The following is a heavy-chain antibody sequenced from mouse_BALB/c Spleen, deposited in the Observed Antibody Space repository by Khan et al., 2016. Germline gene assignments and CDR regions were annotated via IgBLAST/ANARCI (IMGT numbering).Heavy chain of an antibody. CDR3: AKGPYGYGNLDY. CDR2: IDPANGNT. CDR1: GFNIKDTY. V-gene: IGHV14-3*02. D-gene: IGHD1-2*01. Sequence: VQLKESGAELVKPGASVKLSCTASGFNIKDTYMHWVKQRPEQGLEWIGRIDPANGNTKYDPKFQGKATITADTSSNTAYLQLSSLTSEDTAVYYCAKGPYGYGNLDYWGQGTTLTVSS. J-gene: IGHJ2*01.